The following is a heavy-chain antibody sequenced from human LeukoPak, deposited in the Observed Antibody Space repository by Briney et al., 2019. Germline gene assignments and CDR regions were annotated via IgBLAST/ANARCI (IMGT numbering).Heavy chain of an antibody. D-gene: IGHD1-26*01. Sequence: GGSLRLSCAASGFSFNTYAMHWVRQAPGKGLEYVSAISTNGGSTNYANSVKGRFTISRDNSKNTLYLQMGSLKTEDMAMYYCARLNSGNYNRGYLDYWGQGTLVTVSS. V-gene: IGHV3-64*01. J-gene: IGHJ4*02. CDR1: GFSFNTYA. CDR2: ISTNGGST. CDR3: ARLNSGNYNRGYLDY.